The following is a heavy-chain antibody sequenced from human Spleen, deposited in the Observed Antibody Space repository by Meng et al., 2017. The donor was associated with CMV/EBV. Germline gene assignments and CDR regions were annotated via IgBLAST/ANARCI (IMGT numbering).Heavy chain of an antibody. CDR3: ARGGYHGDYSVDK. V-gene: IGHV3-20*04. Sequence: GESLKISCAASGFTFDDYGMSWVRQAPGKGLEWVSGINWNGGSTGYADSVKGRFTISRDNAKNSLYLQMNSLRAEDTALYYCARGGYHGDYSVDKWGQGTLVTVSS. D-gene: IGHD4-17*01. J-gene: IGHJ4*02. CDR1: GFTFDDYG. CDR2: INWNGGST.